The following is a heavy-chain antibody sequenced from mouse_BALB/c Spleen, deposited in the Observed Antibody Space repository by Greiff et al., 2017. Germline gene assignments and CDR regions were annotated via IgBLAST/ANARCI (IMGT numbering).Heavy chain of an antibody. J-gene: IGHJ4*01. CDR2: ISDGGSYT. Sequence: DVKLVESGGGLVKPGGSLKLSCAASGFTFSDYYMYWVRQTPEKRLEWVATISDGGSYTYYPDSVKGRFTISRDNAKNNLYLQMSSLKSEDTAMYYCARDSYWGQGTSVTVSS. CDR3: ARDSY. V-gene: IGHV5-4*02. CDR1: GFTFSDYY.